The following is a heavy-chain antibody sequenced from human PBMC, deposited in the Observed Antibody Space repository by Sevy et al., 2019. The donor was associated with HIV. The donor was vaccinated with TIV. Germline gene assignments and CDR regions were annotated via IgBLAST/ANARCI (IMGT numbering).Heavy chain of an antibody. J-gene: IGHJ4*02. Sequence: SETLSLTCTVSGGSISSGGYYWSWIRQHPGKGLEWIGYIYYSGSTYYNPSLKSRVTISVDTSKNQFSLKLSSVTAADTAMYYCARAVRNPHEGTFDYWGQGTLVTVSS. D-gene: IGHD1-1*01. CDR3: ARAVRNPHEGTFDY. CDR2: IYYSGST. CDR1: GGSISSGGYY. V-gene: IGHV4-31*03.